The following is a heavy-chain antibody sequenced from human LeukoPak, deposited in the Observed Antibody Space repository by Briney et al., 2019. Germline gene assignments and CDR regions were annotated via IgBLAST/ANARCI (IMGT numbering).Heavy chain of an antibody. D-gene: IGHD3-9*01. CDR1: GFTFSSYA. V-gene: IGHV3-23*01. CDR3: AKDLEFYDTSTGYRYYCMDV. J-gene: IGHJ6*03. Sequence: GGSLRLSCAASGFTFSSYAMNWVRQAPGKGLEWVSSISASGGFTYYTDSLKGRFTISRDNSKNTLYLQMNSLRAEDTAVYYCAKDLEFYDTSTGYRYYCMDVWGKGSTVTVSS. CDR2: ISASGGFT.